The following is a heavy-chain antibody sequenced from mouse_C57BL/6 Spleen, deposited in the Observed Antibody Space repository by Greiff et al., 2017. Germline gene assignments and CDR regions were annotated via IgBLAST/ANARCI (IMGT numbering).Heavy chain of an antibody. J-gene: IGHJ1*03. CDR2: IWSGGST. CDR1: GFSLTSYG. Sequence: QVQLKESGPGLVQPSQSLSITCTVSGFSLTSYGVHWVRQSPGKGLEWLGVIWSGGSTDYNAAFISRLSISKDNSKSQVFFKMNSLQADDTAIYYCARNRGVVAHWYFDVWGTGTTVTVSS. D-gene: IGHD1-1*01. V-gene: IGHV2-2*01. CDR3: ARNRGVVAHWYFDV.